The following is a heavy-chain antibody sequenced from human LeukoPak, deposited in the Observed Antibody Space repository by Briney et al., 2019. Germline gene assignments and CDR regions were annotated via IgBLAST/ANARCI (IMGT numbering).Heavy chain of an antibody. D-gene: IGHD2-2*01. CDR1: GDSISTYY. CDR2: NSGRT. J-gene: IGHJ4*02. V-gene: IGHV4-59*01. CDR3: ARGHSNCSPSSCYFPSDY. Sequence: PSETLSLTCSVSGDSISTYYWSWIRQPPGKGLEWTGYNSGRTNYNPSLKSRVTISLDTSKNQVSLRLTSVTAADTAVYYCARGHSNCSPSSCYFPSDYWGQGTLVTVSS.